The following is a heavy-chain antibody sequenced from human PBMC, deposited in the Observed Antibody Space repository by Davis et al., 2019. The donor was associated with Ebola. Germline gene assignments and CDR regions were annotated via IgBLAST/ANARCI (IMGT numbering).Heavy chain of an antibody. CDR3: ARGPSTGNSFSY. CDR2: ISGGGGST. V-gene: IGHV3-23*01. D-gene: IGHD6-13*01. CDR1: GFTFSSYA. J-gene: IGHJ4*02. Sequence: GGSLRLSCAASGFTFSSYAMSWVRQAPGKGLEWVSTISGGGGSTYYADSVKGRFTISRDNSKNTLYLQMNSLRVEDTAVYYCARGPSTGNSFSYWGQGTLVTVSS.